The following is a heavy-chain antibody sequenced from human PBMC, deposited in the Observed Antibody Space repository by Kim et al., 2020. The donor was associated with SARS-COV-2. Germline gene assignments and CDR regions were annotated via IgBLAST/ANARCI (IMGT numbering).Heavy chain of an antibody. D-gene: IGHD1-26*01. CDR2: IYYSGTT. J-gene: IGHJ4*02. Sequence: SETLSLTCTVSGGSISTYYWSWIRQPPGKGLEWIGYIYYSGTTNYNPSLKSRVTISVDRSKNQFSLNLSSVTAADTAVYYCARGSTLGPQFDYWGQGTLLTVSS. CDR3: ARGSTLGPQFDY. CDR1: GGSISTYY. V-gene: IGHV4-59*01.